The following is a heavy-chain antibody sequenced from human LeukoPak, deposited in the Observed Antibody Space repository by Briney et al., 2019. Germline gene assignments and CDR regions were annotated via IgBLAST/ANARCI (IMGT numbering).Heavy chain of an antibody. CDR3: ARHYDYDSSGYNPY. Sequence: GGSLRLSCAASGFTFSSYAMSWLRQAPGKGLEWVAAISGSGGSTYYADSVKGRFTISRDNSKNTLYLQMNSLRAEDTAVYYCARHYDYDSSGYNPYSGQGTLVTVSS. CDR1: GFTFSSYA. CDR2: ISGSGGST. D-gene: IGHD3-22*01. J-gene: IGHJ4*02. V-gene: IGHV3-23*01.